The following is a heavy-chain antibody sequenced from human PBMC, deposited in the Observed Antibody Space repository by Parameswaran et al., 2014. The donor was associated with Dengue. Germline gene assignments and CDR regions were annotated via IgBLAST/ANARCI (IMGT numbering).Heavy chain of an antibody. J-gene: IGHJ6*02. CDR3: AMAVSNYEEYGMDV. D-gene: IGHD4-11*01. V-gene: IGHV1-3*01. Sequence: WVRQAPGQRLEWMGWINAGNGNTKYSQKFQGRVTITRDTSASTAYMELSSLRSEDTAVYYCAMAVSNYEEYGMDVWGQGTTVTVSS. CDR2: INAGNGNT.